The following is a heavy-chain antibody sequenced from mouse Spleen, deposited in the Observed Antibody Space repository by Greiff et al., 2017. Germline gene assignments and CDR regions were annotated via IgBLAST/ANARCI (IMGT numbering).Heavy chain of an antibody. Sequence: EVQGVESGPELVKPGASVKISCKASGYSFTGYYMNWVKQSPEKSLEWIGEINPSTGGTTYNQKFKAKATLTVDKSSSTAYMQLKSLTSEDSAVYYCARREGLWFIRYFDVWGAGTTVTVSS. J-gene: IGHJ1*01. D-gene: IGHD2-2*01. V-gene: IGHV1-42*01. CDR1: GYSFTGYY. CDR3: ARREGLWFIRYFDV. CDR2: INPSTGGT.